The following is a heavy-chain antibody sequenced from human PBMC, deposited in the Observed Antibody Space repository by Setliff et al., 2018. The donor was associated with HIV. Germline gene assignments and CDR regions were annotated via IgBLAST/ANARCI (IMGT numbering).Heavy chain of an antibody. J-gene: IGHJ4*02. CDR2: ISAYNGDT. CDR1: GYTFTNYG. Sequence: GASVKVSCKASGYTFTNYGISWLRQAPGQGLEWMGWISAYNGDTKSTQKFQGRVTMTTDTSTTTAYMELRSLRSDDTAVDYCARNSCPRTVTGTGPLFDSWGQGTLVTVSS. V-gene: IGHV1-18*01. CDR3: ARNSCPRTVTGTGPLFDS. D-gene: IGHD6-19*01.